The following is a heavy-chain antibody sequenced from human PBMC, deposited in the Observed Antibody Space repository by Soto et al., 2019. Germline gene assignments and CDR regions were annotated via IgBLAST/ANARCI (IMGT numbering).Heavy chain of an antibody. Sequence: PSETLSLTCTVSGGSISSGDYYWSWIRQPPGKGLEWIGYIYYSGSTYYNPSLKSRVTISVDTSKNQFSLKLSSVTAADTAVYYCARSPIVVVVAATAGWFDPWGQGTLVTVS. V-gene: IGHV4-30-4*01. CDR1: GGSISSGDYY. CDR3: ARSPIVVVVAATAGWFDP. J-gene: IGHJ5*02. D-gene: IGHD2-15*01. CDR2: IYYSGST.